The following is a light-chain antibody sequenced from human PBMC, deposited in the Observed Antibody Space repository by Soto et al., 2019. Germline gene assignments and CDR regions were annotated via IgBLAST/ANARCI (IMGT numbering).Light chain of an antibody. Sequence: EIVMTQSPGTLSLSPGERSTLSCTASQSVNNNVAWYQQKPGHTPRLLIYSASIGATGTPARFSGSGSGSDFTLTISSLQSEDFAVYYCQQYNKWPLTFGPGTTGDIK. V-gene: IGKV3-15*01. CDR1: QSVNNN. J-gene: IGKJ3*01. CDR2: SAS. CDR3: QQYNKWPLT.